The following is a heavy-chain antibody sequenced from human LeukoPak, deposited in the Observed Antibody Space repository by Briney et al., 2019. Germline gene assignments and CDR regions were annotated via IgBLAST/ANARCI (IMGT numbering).Heavy chain of an antibody. V-gene: IGHV3-7*01. Sequence: GGSLRLSCAASGFTFSSHWMSYVRQAPGKGLEWVADIKQGGSEKYYVDSVKGQFTISRDNAKNSLFLQMNYLRAEDTAIYYCAREHSSSWYDDYFDYWGQGTLVTVSS. D-gene: IGHD6-13*01. J-gene: IGHJ4*02. CDR1: GFTFSSHW. CDR3: AREHSSSWYDDYFDY. CDR2: IKQGGSEK.